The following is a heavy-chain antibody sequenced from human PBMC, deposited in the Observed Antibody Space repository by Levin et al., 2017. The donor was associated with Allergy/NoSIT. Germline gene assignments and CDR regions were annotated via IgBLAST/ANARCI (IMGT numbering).Heavy chain of an antibody. Sequence: QPGGSLRLSCAASGFTFNSYGMHWVRQAPGKGLEWVALISDDGTYKYYVDTVKGRFTISRDNSKNTVYLQMNSLRAEDTAVYYCAQGLRFLQWLIAYWGQGTLVTVSS. CDR2: ISDDGTYK. J-gene: IGHJ4*02. D-gene: IGHD3-3*01. CDR3: AQGLRFLQWLIAY. V-gene: IGHV3-30*18. CDR1: GFTFNSYG.